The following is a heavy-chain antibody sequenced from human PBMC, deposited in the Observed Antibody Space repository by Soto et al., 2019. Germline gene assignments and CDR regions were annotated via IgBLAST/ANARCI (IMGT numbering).Heavy chain of an antibody. Sequence: LRLSCAASGFTFSSYWMHWVRQAPGKGLVWVSRINSDGSSTSYADSVKGRFTISRDNAKNTLYLQMNSLRAEDTAVYYCARDPQQLNWFDPWGQGTLVTVSS. CDR2: INSDGSST. CDR1: GFTFSSYW. V-gene: IGHV3-74*01. J-gene: IGHJ5*02. CDR3: ARDPQQLNWFDP. D-gene: IGHD6-13*01.